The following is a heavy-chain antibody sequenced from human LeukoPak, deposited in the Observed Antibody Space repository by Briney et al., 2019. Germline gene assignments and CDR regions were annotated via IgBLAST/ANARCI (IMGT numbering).Heavy chain of an antibody. D-gene: IGHD1-26*01. CDR3: ARSGIVGATTWFDP. V-gene: IGHV1-18*01. J-gene: IGHJ5*02. Sequence: ASVKVSCKASGYTFSTYGISWVRQAPGQGLEWMGWISAYNGNTNYAQKLQGRVTMTTDTSTSTAYMELRSLRSDDTAVYYCARSGIVGATTWFDPWGQGTLVTVSS. CDR2: ISAYNGNT. CDR1: GYTFSTYG.